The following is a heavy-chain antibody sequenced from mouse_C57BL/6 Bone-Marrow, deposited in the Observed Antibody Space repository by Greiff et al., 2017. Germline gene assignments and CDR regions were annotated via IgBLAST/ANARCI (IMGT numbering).Heavy chain of an antibody. CDR1: GFTFSSYG. Sequence: EVMLVESGGDLVKPGGSLKLSCAASGFTFSSYGMSWVRQTPDKRLEWVATISSGGSYTYYPDSVKGRFTISRDNAKNTLYLQMSSLKSEDTARYNWAGHEGRVDYWGQGTTLTVSS. J-gene: IGHJ2*01. V-gene: IGHV5-6*02. CDR2: ISSGGSYT. D-gene: IGHD3-3*01. CDR3: AGHEGRVDY.